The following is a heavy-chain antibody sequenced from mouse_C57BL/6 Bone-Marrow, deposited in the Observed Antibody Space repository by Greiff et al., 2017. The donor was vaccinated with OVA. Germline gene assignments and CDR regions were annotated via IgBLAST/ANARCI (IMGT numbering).Heavy chain of an antibody. CDR3: ARGVEGNLAMDY. CDR1: GYTFTSYS. V-gene: IGHV1-81*01. J-gene: IGHJ4*01. D-gene: IGHD2-1*01. Sequence: QVQLQQSGAELARPGASVKLSCKASGYTFTSYSISWVKQRTGQGLEWIGEIYPRSGNTYYNEKFKGKATLTADKSSSTAYMELSSMTSEDSAVYFCARGVEGNLAMDYWGQGTSVTVSS. CDR2: IYPRSGNT.